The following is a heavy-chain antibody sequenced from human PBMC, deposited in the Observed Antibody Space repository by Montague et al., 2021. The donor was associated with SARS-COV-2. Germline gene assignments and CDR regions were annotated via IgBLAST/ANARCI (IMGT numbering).Heavy chain of an antibody. V-gene: IGHV4-4*02. CDR1: GGSISSSNW. D-gene: IGHD6-19*01. Sequence: SETLSLTCAVSGGSISSSNWWSWVRQPPGKGLEWIGEIYHSGSTNNNPSLKSRVTISVDKSKNQFSLKLSPVTAADTAVYYCASRGAVAGKVYFQHWGQGTLVTVSS. CDR2: IYHSGST. CDR3: ASRGAVAGKVYFQH. J-gene: IGHJ1*01.